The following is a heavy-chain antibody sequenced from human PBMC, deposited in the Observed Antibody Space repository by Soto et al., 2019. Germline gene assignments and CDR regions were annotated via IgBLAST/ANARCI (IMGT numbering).Heavy chain of an antibody. Sequence: QVQLVQSGAEVKKPGASVKVSCKASGYTFTSYGISWVRQAPGQGLEWMGWISAYNGNTNYAQKLQGRVTMTTDTSTSTADMELRSLRSDDTAVYYCARTRDIVVVPAAEGYYYYGMDVWGQGTTVTVSS. V-gene: IGHV1-18*01. CDR3: ARTRDIVVVPAAEGYYYYGMDV. J-gene: IGHJ6*02. CDR1: GYTFTSYG. CDR2: ISAYNGNT. D-gene: IGHD2-2*01.